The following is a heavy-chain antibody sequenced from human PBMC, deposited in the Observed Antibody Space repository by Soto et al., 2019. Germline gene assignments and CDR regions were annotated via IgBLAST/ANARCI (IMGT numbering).Heavy chain of an antibody. V-gene: IGHV1-3*01. J-gene: IGHJ6*02. CDR2: INGGTGQI. D-gene: IGHD1-1*01. CDR1: GYTFTTHA. Sequence: ASVKVSCKASGYTFTTHAMHWVRQAPGQSLEWMGWINGGTGQIKHSQRFQGRVNITRDTSVSTAYMELSSLRSEDTAVYYCAGGKGMEENYHYFGLHICCQGPTVTVSS. CDR3: AGGKGMEENYHYFGLHI.